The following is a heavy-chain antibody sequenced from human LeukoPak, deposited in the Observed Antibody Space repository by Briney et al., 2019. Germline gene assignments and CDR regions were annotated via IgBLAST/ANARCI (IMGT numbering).Heavy chain of an antibody. J-gene: IGHJ6*02. CDR1: GFTFRSYS. D-gene: IGHD3-10*01. Sequence: GGSLRLSCAASGFTFRSYSMNWVRQAPGKGLEWVSSISSSSSYIYYADSVKGRFTISRDNAKNSLYLQMNSLRAEDTAVYYCARAGDSYGMDVWGQGTTVTVSS. CDR2: ISSSSSYI. V-gene: IGHV3-21*01. CDR3: ARAGDSYGMDV.